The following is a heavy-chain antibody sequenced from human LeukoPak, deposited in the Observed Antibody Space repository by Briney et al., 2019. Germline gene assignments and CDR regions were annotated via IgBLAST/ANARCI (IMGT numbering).Heavy chain of an antibody. V-gene: IGHV4-59*01. J-gene: IGHJ3*02. CDR1: GGSISSYY. CDR3: ARGIAARSGAFDI. D-gene: IGHD6-6*01. Sequence: SETLSLTCTVSGGSISSYYWSWIRQPPGKGLEWIGYIYYSGSTNYNPPLKSRVTISVDTSKNQFSLKLSSVTAADTAVYYCARGIAARSGAFDIWGQGTMVTVSS. CDR2: IYYSGST.